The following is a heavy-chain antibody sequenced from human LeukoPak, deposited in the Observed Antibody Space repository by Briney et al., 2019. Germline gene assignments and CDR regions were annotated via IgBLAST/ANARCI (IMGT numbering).Heavy chain of an antibody. CDR1: GFTVSSNY. D-gene: IGHD2-15*01. J-gene: IGHJ4*02. Sequence: PGGSLRLSCAASGFTVSSNYMSWVRQAPGKGLEWVSVIYSGGSTYYADSEKGRFTISRDNSKNTLYLQMNSLRAEDTAVYYCARLGYCSGGSCYHSGLDYWGQGTLVTVSS. CDR3: ARLGYCSGGSCYHSGLDY. V-gene: IGHV3-66*01. CDR2: IYSGGST.